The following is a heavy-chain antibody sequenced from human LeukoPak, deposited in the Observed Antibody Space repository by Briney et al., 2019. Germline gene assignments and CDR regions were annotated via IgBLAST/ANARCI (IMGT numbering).Heavy chain of an antibody. CDR3: ARAGSSSWYTLTADY. D-gene: IGHD6-13*01. CDR2: ISFSGYS. CDR1: GSSSSNYY. Sequence: SETLSLTCTVSGSSSSNYYWSWIRQPPGKELEWIGYISFSGYSNYNPSLKSRVTISIDASKNQFSLDLSSVTAADTAVYYRARAGSSSWYTLTADYWGQGTLVTVSS. V-gene: IGHV4-59*01. J-gene: IGHJ4*02.